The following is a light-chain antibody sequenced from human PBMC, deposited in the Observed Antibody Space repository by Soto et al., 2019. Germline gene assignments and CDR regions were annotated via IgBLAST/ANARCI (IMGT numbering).Light chain of an antibody. J-gene: IGLJ1*01. CDR2: GVT. CDR1: HNDIGTYDY. CDR3: SSFTFYRIYV. V-gene: IGLV2-14*03. Sequence: QSALTQPTSVSGSPGQSITISCTGNHNDIGTYDYVSWYQQHPGRDPRLLIHGVTTRPSGISGRFSASKSGLTASLTISGLQPEDEADYYCSSFTFYRIYVFGPGTKVTV.